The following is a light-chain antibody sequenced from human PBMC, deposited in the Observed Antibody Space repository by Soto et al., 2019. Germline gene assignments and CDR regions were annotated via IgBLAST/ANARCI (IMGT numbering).Light chain of an antibody. CDR3: EEYGSTPLT. J-gene: IGKJ4*01. CDR2: DAS. CDR1: QSVANNY. V-gene: IGKV3-20*01. Sequence: EIVLTQSPGTLSLSQGERATLSCRASQSVANNYLAWYQQKPGQAPRFLMYDASSRATGIPDRFSGSGSGTDFTLTISRLEPEDFAVYYCEEYGSTPLTFGGGTKVEIK.